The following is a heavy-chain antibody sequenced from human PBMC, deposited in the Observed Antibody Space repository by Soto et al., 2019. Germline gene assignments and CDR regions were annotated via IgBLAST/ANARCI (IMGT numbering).Heavy chain of an antibody. CDR1: GGSISSGDYY. Sequence: SETLSLTCTVSGGSISSGDYYWSWIRQHPGKGLEWIGYIYDSGSTYYNPSLKSRVTISVDTSKNQFSLNVSSVTAADTAVYYCARLKTYDVLNTYHYSGTGSLVTVSS. CDR2: IYDSGST. CDR3: ARLKTYDVLNTYHY. D-gene: IGHD3-9*01. J-gene: IGHJ4*02. V-gene: IGHV4-31*03.